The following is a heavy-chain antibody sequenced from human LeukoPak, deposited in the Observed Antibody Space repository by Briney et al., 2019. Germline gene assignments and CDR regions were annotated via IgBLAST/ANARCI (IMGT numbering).Heavy chain of an antibody. V-gene: IGHV3-48*03. D-gene: IGHD5/OR15-5a*01. CDR1: GFTLTTYE. Sequence: GSLRLSCAASGFTLTTYEMNWVRQAPGKGLEWVSYISRSGDTTYYADSVKGRFTISRDSAKNSLYLQMSSLRVEDTAIYYCARLLTTVSTLGYWGQGALVTVSS. CDR3: ARLLTTVSTLGY. J-gene: IGHJ4*02. CDR2: ISRSGDTT.